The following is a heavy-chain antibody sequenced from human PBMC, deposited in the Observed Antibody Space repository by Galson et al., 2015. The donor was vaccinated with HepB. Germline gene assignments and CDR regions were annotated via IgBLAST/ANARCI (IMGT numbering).Heavy chain of an antibody. D-gene: IGHD2-15*01. J-gene: IGHJ5*02. CDR3: ARGALVVVVGATQNNWLDP. CDR1: GYTFSTYP. V-gene: IGHV1-18*01. Sequence: SVKVSCKASGYTFSTYPIAWVRQAPGQGLEWMGWISPYHGNTNYSQKLQGRVTMTTDTSTSTAYMELRSLRSDDTAVYYCARGALVVVVGATQNNWLDPWGQGTLVTVSS. CDR2: ISPYHGNT.